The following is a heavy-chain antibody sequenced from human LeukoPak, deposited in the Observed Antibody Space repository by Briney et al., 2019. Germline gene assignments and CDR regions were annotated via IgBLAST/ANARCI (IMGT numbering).Heavy chain of an antibody. V-gene: IGHV3-74*01. J-gene: IGHJ4*02. CDR3: ATQAALPRYCSSTSCLPYYFDY. Sequence: GGSLRLSCAASGFTFSSYWMHWVRQAPGKGLVWVSRINSDGSGTTYADSVKGRFTISRDNAKNTVYLQMNSLRAEDTAVYYCATQAALPRYCSSTSCLPYYFDYWGQGTLVTVSS. CDR2: INSDGSGT. D-gene: IGHD2-2*01. CDR1: GFTFSSYW.